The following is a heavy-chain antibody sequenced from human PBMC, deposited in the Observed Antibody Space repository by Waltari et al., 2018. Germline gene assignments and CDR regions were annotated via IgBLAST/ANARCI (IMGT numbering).Heavy chain of an antibody. CDR1: AVPVGADG. D-gene: IGHD1-7*01. V-gene: IGHV3-30*02. CDR2: MAYEVGNK. CDR3: AKDGNYHLDY. Sequence: QVHLVEAGGGVGQPGGSLRLSCAASAVPVGADGMHWVRQAAGKEREWVAFMAYEVGNKYYADSVKGRFTISRDNSKNSLYLQMNSLRAEDTAVYYCAKDGNYHLDYWGQGTLVTVSS. J-gene: IGHJ4*02.